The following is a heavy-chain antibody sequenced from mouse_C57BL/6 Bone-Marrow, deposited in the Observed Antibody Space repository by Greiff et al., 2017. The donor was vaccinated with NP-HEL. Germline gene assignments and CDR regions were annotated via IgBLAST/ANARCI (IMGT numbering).Heavy chain of an antibody. Sequence: VQLQQSGAELARPGASVKLSCKASGYTFTSYGISWVKQRTGQGLEWIGEIYPRSGNTYYNEKFKGKATLTADKSSSTAYMELRSLTSEDSAVYFCAREEVITKAWFAYWGQGTLVTVSA. CDR3: AREEVITKAWFAY. V-gene: IGHV1-81*01. J-gene: IGHJ3*01. CDR1: GYTFTSYG. D-gene: IGHD1-1*01. CDR2: IYPRSGNT.